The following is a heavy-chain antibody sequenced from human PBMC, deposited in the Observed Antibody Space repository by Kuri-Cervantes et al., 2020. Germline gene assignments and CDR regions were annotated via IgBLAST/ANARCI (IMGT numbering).Heavy chain of an antibody. J-gene: IGHJ5*02. CDR2: IKQDGSEK. D-gene: IGHD3-10*01. Sequence: GESLKISCAASGFTFSSYWMSWVRQAPGKGLEWVANIKQDGSEKYYVDSVKGRFTISRDNAKNSLYLQMNSLRAEDTAVYYCARMVRGVIMENWFDPWGQGTLVTVSS. V-gene: IGHV3-7*03. CDR3: ARMVRGVIMENWFDP. CDR1: GFTFSSYW.